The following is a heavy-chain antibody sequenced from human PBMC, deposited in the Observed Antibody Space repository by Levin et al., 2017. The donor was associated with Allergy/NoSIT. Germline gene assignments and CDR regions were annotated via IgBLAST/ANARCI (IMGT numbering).Heavy chain of an antibody. D-gene: IGHD3-10*01. Sequence: SETLSLTCAVYGGSFSGYYWSWIRQPPGKGLEWIGEINHSGSTNYNPSLKSRVTISVDTSKNQFSLKLSSVTAADTAVYYCARVVRGVIGYFDYWGQGTLVTVSS. CDR2: INHSGST. CDR3: ARVVRGVIGYFDY. J-gene: IGHJ4*02. V-gene: IGHV4-34*01. CDR1: GGSFSGYY.